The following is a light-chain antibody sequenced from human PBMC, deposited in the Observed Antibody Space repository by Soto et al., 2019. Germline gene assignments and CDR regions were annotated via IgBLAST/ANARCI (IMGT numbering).Light chain of an antibody. CDR3: CSYAGSSTLV. Sequence: QSALTQPASMSGSPGQSITISCTGTSSDVGSYNLVSWYQQHPGKAPKLMIYEVSKRPSGVPNHFSGSKSGNTASLTISGLQAEDEADYYCCSYAGSSTLVFGGGTKLTVL. CDR1: SSDVGSYNL. V-gene: IGLV2-23*02. CDR2: EVS. J-gene: IGLJ2*01.